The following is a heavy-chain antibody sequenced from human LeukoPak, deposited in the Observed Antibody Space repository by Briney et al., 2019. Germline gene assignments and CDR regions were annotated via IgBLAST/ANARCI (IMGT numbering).Heavy chain of an antibody. CDR1: GFTISSNY. J-gene: IGHJ4*02. D-gene: IGHD5-18*01. Sequence: SGRSLRLSCVASGFTISSNYMSWVRQAPGKGLEWVSVIYSGGNTNYADSVKGRFTISRDNSKNTLYLQMNSLRAEDTALYYCVTASFDYWGQGTLVTVSS. CDR2: IYSGGNT. CDR3: VTASFDY. V-gene: IGHV3-66*01.